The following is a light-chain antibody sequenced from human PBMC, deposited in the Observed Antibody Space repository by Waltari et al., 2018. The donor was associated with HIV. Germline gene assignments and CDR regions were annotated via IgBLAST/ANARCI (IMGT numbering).Light chain of an antibody. CDR2: SNN. CDR1: SSNIGSNG. CDR3: ATLDDSLNGPI. J-gene: IGLJ2*01. Sequence: QSVLTQSPSASGTPGQRVTISCSGGSSNIGSNGVDWYQQFPGTAPKLLICSNNQRPSGVPDRFSGSKSGTSASLAISGLQSEDDATYYCATLDDSLNGPIFGGGTRLTVL. V-gene: IGLV1-44*01.